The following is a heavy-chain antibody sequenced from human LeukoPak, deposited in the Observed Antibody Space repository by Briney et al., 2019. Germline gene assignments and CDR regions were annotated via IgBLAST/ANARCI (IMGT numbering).Heavy chain of an antibody. CDR3: ATKNAGGGYYEFDP. Sequence: ASVKVSCKASGYTFTSYGISWVRQAPGQGLEWMGWISAYNGNTNYAQKLQGRVTMTTDTSTSTAYMELRSLRSDDTAVYYCATKNAGGGYYEFDPWGQGTLVTVSS. D-gene: IGHD3-22*01. CDR1: GYTFTSYG. J-gene: IGHJ5*02. V-gene: IGHV1-18*01. CDR2: ISAYNGNT.